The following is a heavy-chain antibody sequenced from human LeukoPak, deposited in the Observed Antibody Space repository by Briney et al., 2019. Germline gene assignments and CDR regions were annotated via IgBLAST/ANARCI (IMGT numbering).Heavy chain of an antibody. J-gene: IGHJ4*02. CDR3: ARDPTIYRFGGIAVAGTFDY. CDR1: GYTFTSYG. Sequence: ATVKVSCKASGYTFTSYGISWVRQAPGQGLEWVGWISAYNGNTNHAQKLQGRVTMTTDTSTSTAYMELRSLRSDDTAVYYCARDPTIYRFGGIAVAGTFDYWGQGTPVTVSS. V-gene: IGHV1-18*01. CDR2: ISAYNGNT. D-gene: IGHD6-19*01.